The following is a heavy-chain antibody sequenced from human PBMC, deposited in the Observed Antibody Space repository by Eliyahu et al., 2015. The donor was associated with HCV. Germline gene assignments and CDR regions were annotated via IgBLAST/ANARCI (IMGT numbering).Heavy chain of an antibody. V-gene: IGHV3-21*01. CDR1: GFTFSSYS. Sequence: EVQLVESGGGLVKPGGSLRLSCAASGFTFSSYSMNWVRQAPGKGLEWVSSISSSSSYIYYADSVKGRFTISRDNAKNSLYLQMNSLRAEDTAVYYCARGVGWHDPPPDYWGQGTLVTVSS. J-gene: IGHJ4*02. CDR2: ISSSSSYI. CDR3: ARGVGWHDPPPDY. D-gene: IGHD1-26*01.